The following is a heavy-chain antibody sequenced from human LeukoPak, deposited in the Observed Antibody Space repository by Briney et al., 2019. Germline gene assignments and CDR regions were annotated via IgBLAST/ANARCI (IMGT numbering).Heavy chain of an antibody. J-gene: IGHJ4*02. Sequence: SETLSLTCAVYGGSFSGYYWSWIRQPPGKGLEWIGEINHSGSTNYNPSLKSRVTISVDTSKNQFSLKLSSVTAADTAVYYCARGRNYYDSSGYYGYWGQGTLVTVSS. CDR2: INHSGST. D-gene: IGHD3-22*01. V-gene: IGHV4-34*01. CDR1: GGSFSGYY. CDR3: ARGRNYYDSSGYYGY.